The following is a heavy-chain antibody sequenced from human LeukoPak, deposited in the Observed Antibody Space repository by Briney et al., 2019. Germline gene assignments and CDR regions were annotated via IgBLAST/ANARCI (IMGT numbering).Heavy chain of an antibody. J-gene: IGHJ4*02. CDR1: GFTFSSYA. V-gene: IGHV3-23*01. Sequence: HPGGSLRLSCAASGFTFSSYAMSWVRQAPGKGLEWVSASSGSGGSTYYADSVKGRFTISRDNSKNTLYLQMNSLRAEDTAVYYCAKEFYDILTGYYRRGQVYYFDYWGQGTLVTVSS. D-gene: IGHD3-9*01. CDR2: SSGSGGST. CDR3: AKEFYDILTGYYRRGQVYYFDY.